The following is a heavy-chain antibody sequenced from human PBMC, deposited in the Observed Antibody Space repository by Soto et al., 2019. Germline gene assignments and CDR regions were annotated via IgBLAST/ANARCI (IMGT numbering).Heavy chain of an antibody. CDR2: ISTYDGNT. V-gene: IGHV1-18*01. CDR1: GYTFFTYG. CDR3: ARKSSSSSWFDP. D-gene: IGHD6-6*01. Sequence: QVQLVQSGADVKKPGASVKVSCKASGYTFFTYGITWVRQAPGQGLEWMGWISTYDGNTDYAQKLQGRVTMTTDTSTRTAYMELRSLRSDDTAVYYCARKSSSSSWFDPWGQGTLVSVSS. J-gene: IGHJ5*02.